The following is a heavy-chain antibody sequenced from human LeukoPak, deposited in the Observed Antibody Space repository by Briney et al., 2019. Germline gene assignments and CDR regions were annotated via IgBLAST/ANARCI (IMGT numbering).Heavy chain of an antibody. D-gene: IGHD5-12*01. CDR2: ISGSGGST. Sequence: PGGSLRLSCAASGFTFSTYGMSWVRQAPGKGLEWVSAISGSGGSTYYADSVKGRFTISRDNSKNSLYLQMNSLRAEDTAVYYCAREGGYSGYDSGSGFDYWGQGTLVTVSS. CDR1: GFTFSTYG. V-gene: IGHV3-23*01. J-gene: IGHJ4*02. CDR3: AREGGYSGYDSGSGFDY.